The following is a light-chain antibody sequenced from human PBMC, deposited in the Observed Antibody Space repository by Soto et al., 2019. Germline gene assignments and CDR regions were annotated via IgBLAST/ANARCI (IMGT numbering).Light chain of an antibody. CDR2: GAT. Sequence: EFVETESPHTLSLSQGERATLTCRASQSVSSYLAWYQQKPGQAPRLLIFGATYRATGIPARFSGSGSGTDFTLTISRLEPEDFAVYYCQQYGSSLWTFGQGTKVDI. J-gene: IGKJ1*01. V-gene: IGKV3-20*01. CDR1: QSVSSY. CDR3: QQYGSSLWT.